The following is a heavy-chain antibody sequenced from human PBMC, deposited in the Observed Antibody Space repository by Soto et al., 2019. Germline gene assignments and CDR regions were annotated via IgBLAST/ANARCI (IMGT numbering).Heavy chain of an antibody. V-gene: IGHV4-4*02. J-gene: IGHJ4*02. D-gene: IGHD2-15*01. CDR1: GDSFSGPNW. Sequence: QVQLQESGPGLVKPSGTLTLTCAVSGDSFSGPNWWTWVRQPPGKGLEWIGDILQTGHTDYSPSLSSRLTISIDTSKRECSLNPTSVTATDMAVYYCARSPRRLGGKWYLDYWGQGALVTVSS. CDR3: ARSPRRLGGKWYLDY. CDR2: ILQTGHT.